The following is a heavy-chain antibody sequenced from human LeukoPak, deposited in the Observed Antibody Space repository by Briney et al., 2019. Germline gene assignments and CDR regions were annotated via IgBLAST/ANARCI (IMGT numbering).Heavy chain of an antibody. CDR2: IKEDGSEK. CDR1: GFPFGSFW. J-gene: IGHJ4*02. Sequence: SGGSLGLPLEASGFPFGSFWLNGAARPPGRGWEWGASIKEDGSEKSYVDSVKSRFTISRDNSKNSLYLQMNSLRAEDTAVYYCVSCGTTTCIIRFDHWGQGTLVTVSS. D-gene: IGHD2-2*01. CDR3: VSCGTTTCIIRFDH. V-gene: IGHV3-7*01.